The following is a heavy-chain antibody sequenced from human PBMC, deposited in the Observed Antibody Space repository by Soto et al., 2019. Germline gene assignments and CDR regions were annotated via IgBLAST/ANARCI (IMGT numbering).Heavy chain of an antibody. CDR2: IKFDGSEK. Sequence: LRLSCVASGFSFSDYWMSWVRQAPGKGPEWXANIKFDGSEKQYVDSVRGRFSISRDNFRNSLFLQMNSLRAGDTAIYYCVKDGGYCSSATCYSTRNHYFGSWGQGTLVTVSS. J-gene: IGHJ4*02. CDR3: VKDGGYCSSATCYSTRNHYFGS. CDR1: GFSFSDYW. V-gene: IGHV3-7*03. D-gene: IGHD2-2*01.